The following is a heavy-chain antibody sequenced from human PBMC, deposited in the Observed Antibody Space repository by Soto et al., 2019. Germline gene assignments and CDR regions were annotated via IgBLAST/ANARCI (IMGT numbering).Heavy chain of an antibody. CDR3: ASDSGGYYYGMDV. Sequence: QVQPQQWGAGLLKPSETLSLTCGVYGGSFSNYYWTWIRQPPGKGLEWIGEINHSGRTNYNPSLQSRVTISLDTSKNQISLKVRSLTAEDTAVYYCASDSGGYYYGMDVWGQGTTVTVSS. J-gene: IGHJ6*02. V-gene: IGHV4-34*02. CDR1: GGSFSNYY. CDR2: INHSGRT. D-gene: IGHD2-15*01.